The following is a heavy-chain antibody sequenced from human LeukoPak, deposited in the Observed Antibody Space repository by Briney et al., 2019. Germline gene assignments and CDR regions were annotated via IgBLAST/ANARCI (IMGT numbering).Heavy chain of an antibody. CDR3: ASSPPYYYDSSGYFDY. V-gene: IGHV1-69*13. CDR2: IIPIFGTA. J-gene: IGHJ4*02. CDR1: GYTFTGYY. D-gene: IGHD3-22*01. Sequence: SVKVSCKASGYTFTGYYMHWVRQAPGQGLEWMGGIIPIFGTANYAQKFQGRVTITADESTSTAYMELSSLRSEDTAVYYCASSPPYYYDSSGYFDYWGQGTLVTVSS.